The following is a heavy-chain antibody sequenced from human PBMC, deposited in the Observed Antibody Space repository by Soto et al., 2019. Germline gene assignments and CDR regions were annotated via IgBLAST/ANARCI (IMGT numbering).Heavy chain of an antibody. D-gene: IGHD4-17*01. J-gene: IGHJ1*01. CDR3: AKEFTVSTHI. CDR1: GFYYNNYA. Sequence: QLLESGGGLVQPGGSLRLSCEASGFYYNNYAMNWVRQAPGKGLEWVSGISESGDTTYYADSVKGRFSISRDNSKNTLSLQMNSLTADDTAVYYCAKEFTVSTHIWGRGTLVTVSS. V-gene: IGHV3-23*01. CDR2: ISESGDTT.